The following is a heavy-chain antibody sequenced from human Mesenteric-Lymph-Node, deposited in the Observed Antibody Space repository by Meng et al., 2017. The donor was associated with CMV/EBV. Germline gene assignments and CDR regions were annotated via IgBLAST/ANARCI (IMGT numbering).Heavy chain of an antibody. V-gene: IGHV1-2*02. CDR2: INPNSGGT. D-gene: IGHD3-3*01. CDR3: ARRITIFGVVTERYFDY. CDR1: GYTFTGYY. J-gene: IGHJ4*02. Sequence: ASVKVSCKASGYTFTGYYMHWVRQAPGQGLEWMGWINPNSGGTNYAQRFKGRVTMTRDTSISTAYMELSRLRSDDTAVYYCARRITIFGVVTERYFDYWGQGTLVTVSS.